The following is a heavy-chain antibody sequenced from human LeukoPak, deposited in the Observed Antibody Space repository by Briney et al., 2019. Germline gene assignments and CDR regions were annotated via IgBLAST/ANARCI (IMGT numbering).Heavy chain of an antibody. J-gene: IGHJ6*02. Sequence: PSETLSLTCAVYGGSFSGYYWSWLRQPPGKGLEWIGEINHSGSTNYNPSLKSRVTISVDTSKNQFSLKLSSVTAADTAVYYCARGYSNYVYYYYGMDVWGQGTTVTVSS. D-gene: IGHD4-11*01. V-gene: IGHV4-34*01. CDR1: GGSFSGYY. CDR3: ARGYSNYVYYYYGMDV. CDR2: INHSGST.